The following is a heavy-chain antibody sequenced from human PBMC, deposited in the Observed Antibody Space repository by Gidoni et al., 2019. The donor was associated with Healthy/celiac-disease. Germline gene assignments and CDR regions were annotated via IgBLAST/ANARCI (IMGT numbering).Heavy chain of an antibody. V-gene: IGHV4-31*03. Sequence: QVQLQESAPGLVKPSQTLSLTCTVSGCYISSGGYYWSWIREQPGKGLEWSGYIYYPGSTYHNPSLKSRVTISVDTSKNQFSLKLSSVTAADTAVYYCARVGAGLHPFDYWGQGTLVTVSS. CDR3: ARVGAGLHPFDY. J-gene: IGHJ4*02. CDR2: IYYPGST. D-gene: IGHD3-10*01. CDR1: GCYISSGGYY.